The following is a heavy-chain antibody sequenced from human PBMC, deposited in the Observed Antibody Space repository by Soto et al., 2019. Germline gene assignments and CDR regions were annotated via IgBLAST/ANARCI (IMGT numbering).Heavy chain of an antibody. CDR1: GFTFSSYG. D-gene: IGHD6-19*01. J-gene: IGHJ4*02. Sequence: GGSLRLSCAASGFTFSSYGMHWVRQAPGKGLEWVAVIWYDGSNKYYADSVKGRFTISRDNAKNSLYLQMNSLRAEDTAVYYCARDPKYSGWYDYWGQGTLVTVSS. V-gene: IGHV3-33*01. CDR2: IWYDGSNK. CDR3: ARDPKYSGWYDY.